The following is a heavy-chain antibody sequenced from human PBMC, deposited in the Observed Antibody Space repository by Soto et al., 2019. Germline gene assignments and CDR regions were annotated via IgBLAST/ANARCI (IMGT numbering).Heavy chain of an antibody. Sequence: SQTLSLTCVISGDSVSSNSAAWNWIRQSPSRGLEWLARTYYTSKWYNDYAVSVKSRITINADTSKNQFSLQLNSVTPEDTAVYYCASVSIIGSYSHFDYWGQGTLVTVSS. CDR1: GDSVSSNSAA. CDR2: TYYTSKWYN. V-gene: IGHV6-1*01. J-gene: IGHJ4*01. D-gene: IGHD1-26*01. CDR3: ASVSIIGSYSHFDY.